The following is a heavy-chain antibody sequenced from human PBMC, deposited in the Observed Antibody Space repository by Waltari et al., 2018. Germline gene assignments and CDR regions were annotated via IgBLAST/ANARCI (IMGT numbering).Heavy chain of an antibody. Sequence: QVQLVQSGAEVKKPGSSVKVSCKASGGTVSSYAISWVRQAPGQGLEWMGGSIPIFGTANYAQKFQGRVTITADESTSTAYMELSSLRSEDTAVYYCARGGGVRSYDAFDIWGQGTMVTVSS. V-gene: IGHV1-69*13. CDR2: SIPIFGTA. D-gene: IGHD3-3*01. CDR3: ARGGGVRSYDAFDI. CDR1: GGTVSSYA. J-gene: IGHJ3*02.